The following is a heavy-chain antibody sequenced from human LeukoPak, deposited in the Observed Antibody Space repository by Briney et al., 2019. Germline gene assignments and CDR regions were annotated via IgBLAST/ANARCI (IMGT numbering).Heavy chain of an antibody. CDR3: AVAYGMDV. CDR2: IYYSGSI. Sequence: SETLSLTCTVSGGSISSSNHYWGWIRQPPGQGLEWIGSIYYSGSIYYNRSLKSRVTISVDTSKNQFSLKLSSVTAADTAVYYCAVAYGMDVWGQGTTVTVSS. V-gene: IGHV4-39*01. CDR1: GGSISSSNHY. J-gene: IGHJ6*02. D-gene: IGHD5-12*01.